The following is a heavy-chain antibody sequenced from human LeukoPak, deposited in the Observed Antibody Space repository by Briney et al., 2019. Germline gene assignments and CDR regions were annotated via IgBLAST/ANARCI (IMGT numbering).Heavy chain of an antibody. CDR2: INPNSGGT. Sequence: GASVKVSCKASGYTFTSYAMNWVRQAPGQGLEWMGWINPNSGGTNYAQKFQGRVTMTRDTSISTAYMELSRLRSDDTAVYYCARDQATVTYNWFDPWGQGTLVTVSS. V-gene: IGHV1-2*02. J-gene: IGHJ5*02. D-gene: IGHD4-17*01. CDR1: GYTFTSYA. CDR3: ARDQATVTYNWFDP.